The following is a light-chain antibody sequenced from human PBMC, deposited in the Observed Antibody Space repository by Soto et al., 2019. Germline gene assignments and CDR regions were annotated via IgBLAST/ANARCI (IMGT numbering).Light chain of an antibody. CDR1: SSNIGPGYD. Sequence: QSVLTQPPSVSGAPGQRVTISCTGSSSNIGPGYDVHWYQQLPGTAPKLLLYGNSNRPPGVPGRFSGSKSGPSASLTITGLQAEYEAVQYCQSYDSSLSAYVFGTGTKLTVL. V-gene: IGLV1-40*01. J-gene: IGLJ1*01. CDR2: GNS. CDR3: QSYDSSLSAYV.